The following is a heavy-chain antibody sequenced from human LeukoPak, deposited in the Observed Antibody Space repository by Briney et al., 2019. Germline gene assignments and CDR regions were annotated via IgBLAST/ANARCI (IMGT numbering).Heavy chain of an antibody. D-gene: IGHD6-19*01. CDR3: ARGPYTSGWFSFDY. Sequence: ASVKVSCKASGYTVITFTNYYMHWVRHAPGQGLEWMGRINPSGGSTNYAQKFQGRVTMTRDTSTTTVYMELSSLRSEDTAVYYCARGPYTSGWFSFDYWGQGTLVTVSS. J-gene: IGHJ4*02. V-gene: IGHV1-46*01. CDR2: INPSGGST. CDR1: GYTVITFTNYY.